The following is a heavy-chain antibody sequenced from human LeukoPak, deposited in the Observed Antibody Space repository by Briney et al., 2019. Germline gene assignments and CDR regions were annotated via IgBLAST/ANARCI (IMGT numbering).Heavy chain of an antibody. D-gene: IGHD1-26*01. CDR3: AKHLTATNTYIFFGLDV. CDR1: GFSFKDYG. Sequence: GGSLRVSCAATGFSFKDYGMHWVRQPPGKGLEWVSAIRNGGGTDYADSVKGRFTISRDNAKNSLYLQLSSLRPEDTALYYCAKHLTATNTYIFFGLDVWGQGTSVTVSS. J-gene: IGHJ6*02. CDR2: IRNGGGT. V-gene: IGHV3-9*01.